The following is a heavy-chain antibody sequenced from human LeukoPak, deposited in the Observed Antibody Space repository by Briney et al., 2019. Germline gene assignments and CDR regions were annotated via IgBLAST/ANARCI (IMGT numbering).Heavy chain of an antibody. J-gene: IGHJ4*02. V-gene: IGHV3-48*01. CDR3: ARAPYTSGWYRGDNDY. CDR2: ISGSSGTR. Sequence: GGSLRLSCATPGFPFTSYSMNWVRQAPGKGLEWDAYISGSSGTRYYADSVKGRFTISRDNAKNSLYVQMNSLRAEDTAVYYCARAPYTSGWYRGDNDYWGQGTLVTVSS. D-gene: IGHD6-19*01. CDR1: GFPFTSYS.